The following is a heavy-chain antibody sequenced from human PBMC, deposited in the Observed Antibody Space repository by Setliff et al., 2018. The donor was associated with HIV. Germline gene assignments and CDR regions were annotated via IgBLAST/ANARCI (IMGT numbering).Heavy chain of an antibody. D-gene: IGHD2-2*01. CDR3: ATMTSSFHMDV. CDR2: ISGSGGST. Sequence: LKISCAASGFTFSSYAMTWVRQARGKGLEWVSVISGSGGSTYYADSVRGRFTIARDNSKNTLYLQMNSLRAEDTAVYYCATMTSSFHMDVWGKGTTVTVSS. CDR1: GFTFSSYA. J-gene: IGHJ6*03. V-gene: IGHV3-23*01.